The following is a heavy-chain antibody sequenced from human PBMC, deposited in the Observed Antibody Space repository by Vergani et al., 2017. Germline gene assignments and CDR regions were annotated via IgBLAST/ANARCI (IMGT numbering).Heavy chain of an antibody. J-gene: IGHJ3*02. CDR1: GGSFSGYY. CDR2: IKHSGST. CDR3: AILAVTYDDAFDI. D-gene: IGHD2-21*01. V-gene: IGHV4-34*01. Sequence: QVQLQQWGAGLLKPSETLSLTCAVYGGSFSGYYWSWIRQPPGRGLEWIGEIKHSGSTNYNPSLKSRVTISVDTSKNQFSLKLSSVTAADTAVYYCAILAVTYDDAFDIWGQGTMVTVSS.